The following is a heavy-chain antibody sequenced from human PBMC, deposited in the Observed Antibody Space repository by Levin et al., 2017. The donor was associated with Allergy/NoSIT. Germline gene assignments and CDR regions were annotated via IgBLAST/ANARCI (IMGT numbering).Heavy chain of an antibody. V-gene: IGHV3-21*01. CDR1: GFTFSSYS. D-gene: IGHD3-22*01. CDR2: ISSSSSYI. CDR3: ARDHGDSSGYYYGDAFDI. Sequence: GESLKISCAASGFTFSSYSMNWVRQAPGKGLEWVSSISSSSSYIYYADSVKGRFTISRDNAKNSLYLQMNSLRAEDTAVYYCARDHGDSSGYYYGDAFDIWGQGTMVTVSS. J-gene: IGHJ3*02.